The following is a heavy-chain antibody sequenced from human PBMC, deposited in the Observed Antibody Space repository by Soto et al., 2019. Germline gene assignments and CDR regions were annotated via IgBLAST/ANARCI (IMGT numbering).Heavy chain of an antibody. CDR2: VDHSGST. J-gene: IGHJ4*02. CDR3: ARYFHTYSGPPI. V-gene: IGHV4-38-2*01. CDR1: GYVITSGYY. D-gene: IGHD5-12*01. Sequence: LSLTCVVSGYVITSGYYWGWIRQPPGKGLEWIGTVDHSGSTYYDPSLQGRVTISIDTSKNQFSLKLTSVTAADTALYYCARYFHTYSGPPIWGQGTLVTVSS.